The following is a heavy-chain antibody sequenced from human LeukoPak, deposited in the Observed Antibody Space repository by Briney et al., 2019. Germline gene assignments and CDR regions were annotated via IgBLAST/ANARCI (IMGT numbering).Heavy chain of an antibody. CDR1: GGSISSDY. Sequence: PSETLSLTCTVSGGSISSDYWGWIRQPAGKGLEWIGRIYTSGSTNYNPSLKSRVTMSVDTSKNQFSLKLSSVTAADTAVYYCARDRPYSGSYHYYHYMDVWGKGTTVTVSS. V-gene: IGHV4-4*07. J-gene: IGHJ6*03. D-gene: IGHD1-26*01. CDR2: IYTSGST. CDR3: ARDRPYSGSYHYYHYMDV.